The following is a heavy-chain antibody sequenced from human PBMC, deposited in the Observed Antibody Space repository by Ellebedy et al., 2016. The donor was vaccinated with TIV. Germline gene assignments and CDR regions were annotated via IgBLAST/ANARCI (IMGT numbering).Heavy chain of an antibody. CDR1: GFTFSSYS. CDR3: ARAIISYDSSGYYPNYYYYGLDV. J-gene: IGHJ6*02. Sequence: LSLTCAASGFTFSSYSMNWVRQAPGKGLEWVSSISSSSSYIYYADSVKGRFTISSDNAKNSLYLQMNSLRAEDTAVYYCARAIISYDSSGYYPNYYYYGLDVWGQGTTVTVSS. V-gene: IGHV3-21*01. CDR2: ISSSSSYI. D-gene: IGHD3-22*01.